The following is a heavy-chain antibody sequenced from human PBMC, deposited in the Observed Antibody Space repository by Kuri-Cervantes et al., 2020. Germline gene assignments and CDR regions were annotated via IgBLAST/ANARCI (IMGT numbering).Heavy chain of an antibody. V-gene: IGHV4-30-4*01. Sequence: SETLSLTCTVSGGSISSGDYYWSWIRQPPGKGLEWIGYIYYSGSTYYNPSLKSRVTISVDTSKNQFSLKLSSVTAADTAVYYCARDWGYSGYLNWFDPWGQGTLVTVSS. D-gene: IGHD5-12*01. J-gene: IGHJ5*02. CDR1: GGSISSGDYY. CDR3: ARDWGYSGYLNWFDP. CDR2: IYYSGST.